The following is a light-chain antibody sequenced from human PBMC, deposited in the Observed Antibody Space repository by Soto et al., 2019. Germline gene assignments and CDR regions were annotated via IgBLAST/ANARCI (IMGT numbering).Light chain of an antibody. J-gene: IGKJ1*01. Sequence: AIQLTQSTSSLSASVGNRVTITCRASQGISNFLAWYQQKPGKPPKVLIYGASNLQSAAPPRFSGSGSGTALTLAIRRLQPEASATYYCLQDITSPWTFGQGTKVDIK. CDR3: LQDITSPWT. CDR1: QGISNF. CDR2: GAS. V-gene: IGKV1-6*01.